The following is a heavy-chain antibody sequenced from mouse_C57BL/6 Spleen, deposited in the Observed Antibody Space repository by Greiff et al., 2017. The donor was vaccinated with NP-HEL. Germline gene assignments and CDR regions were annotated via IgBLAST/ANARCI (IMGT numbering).Heavy chain of an antibody. CDR1: GYSITSGYD. J-gene: IGHJ2*01. CDR2: ISYSGST. CDR3: ARASSYYGTYYFDY. Sequence: EVKLMESGPGMVKPSQSLSLTCTVTGYSITSGYDWHWIRHFPGNKLEWMGYISYSGSTNYNPSLKSRISITHDTSKNHFFLKLNSVTTEDTATYYCARASSYYGTYYFDYWGQGTTLTVSS. V-gene: IGHV3-1*01. D-gene: IGHD1-1*01.